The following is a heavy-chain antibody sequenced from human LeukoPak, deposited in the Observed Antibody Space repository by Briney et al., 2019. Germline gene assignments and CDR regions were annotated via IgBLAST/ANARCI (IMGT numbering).Heavy chain of an antibody. CDR2: IKGDGSST. J-gene: IGHJ4*02. Sequence: SGGSLRLSCAASGYTFSNTWMHWVRQAPGKGLVWVSLIKGDGSSTSYADSVKGRFTISRDNAKNTLYLRMNSLRAEDTAVYYCARDSGYSPDYWGQGTLVTVSS. CDR1: GYTFSNTW. CDR3: ARDSGYSPDY. V-gene: IGHV3-74*01. D-gene: IGHD3-22*01.